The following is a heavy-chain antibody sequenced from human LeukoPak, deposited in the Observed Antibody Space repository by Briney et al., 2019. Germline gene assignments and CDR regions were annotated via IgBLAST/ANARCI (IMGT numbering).Heavy chain of an antibody. J-gene: IGHJ4*02. Sequence: SLETLSLTCAVSGYSIISSGYYWGWIRQPPGKGLEWIGSISHSGTTYYNPSLKSRVTISVDTSKNQFSLKLDSVTAAGTAVYYCARDTGSYYGVFNYWGQGTLVTVSS. V-gene: IGHV4-38-2*02. CDR3: ARDTGSYYGVFNY. D-gene: IGHD1-26*01. CDR1: GYSIISSGYY. CDR2: ISHSGTT.